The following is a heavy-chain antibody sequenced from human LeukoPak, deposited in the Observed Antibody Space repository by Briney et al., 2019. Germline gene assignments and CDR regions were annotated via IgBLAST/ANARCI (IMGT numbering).Heavy chain of an antibody. Sequence: GGSLRLSCAASGFTFSSYWMNWARQAPGKGLEWVASINHNGNVNYYVDSVKGRFTISRDNAKNSLYLQMSNLRAEATAVYFCARGGGLDVWGQGATVTVSS. CDR2: INHNGNVN. D-gene: IGHD3-16*01. CDR1: GFTFSSYW. V-gene: IGHV3-7*03. J-gene: IGHJ6*02. CDR3: ARGGGLDV.